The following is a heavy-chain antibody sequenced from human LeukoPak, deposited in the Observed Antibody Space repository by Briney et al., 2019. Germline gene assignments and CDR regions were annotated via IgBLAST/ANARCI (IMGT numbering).Heavy chain of an antibody. Sequence: GGSLRLSCAASGNYWMHWVRQAPGKGLVGVSHINSDGSWTSYADSVNGRFTISRHNAKNTVYLQMNSLRAEDTAVYYCVSFYETYWGRGTLVTVSS. D-gene: IGHD2/OR15-2a*01. CDR1: GNYW. CDR3: VSFYETY. V-gene: IGHV3-74*01. CDR2: INSDGSWT. J-gene: IGHJ4*02.